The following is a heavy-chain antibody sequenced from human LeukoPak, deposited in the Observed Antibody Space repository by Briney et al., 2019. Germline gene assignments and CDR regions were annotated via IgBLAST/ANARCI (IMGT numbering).Heavy chain of an antibody. Sequence: PGGSLRLSCAASVFTFSSYAMHWVRQAPGKGLEWVAVISYDGSNKYYADSVKGRFTISRDNAKNSLYLQMNSLRAEDTAVYYCARDYRSTFDYWGQGTLVTVSS. J-gene: IGHJ4*02. CDR1: VFTFSSYA. D-gene: IGHD1-26*01. CDR3: ARDYRSTFDY. CDR2: ISYDGSNK. V-gene: IGHV3-30*04.